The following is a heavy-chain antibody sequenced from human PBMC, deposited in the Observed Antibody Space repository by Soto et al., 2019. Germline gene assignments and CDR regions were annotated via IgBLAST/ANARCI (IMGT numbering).Heavy chain of an antibody. V-gene: IGHV5-10-1*01. CDR1: GYSFTSYW. CDR2: IDPSDSYT. CDR3: ARQALGIAARHYYYRMDV. D-gene: IGHD6-6*01. J-gene: IGHJ6*01. Sequence: GESLKISCKGSGYSFTSYWISWVRQMPGKGLEWMGRIDPSDSYTNYSPSFQGHVTISADKSISTAYLQWSSLKASDTAMYYCARQALGIAARHYYYRMDVRGQGTTVSVSS.